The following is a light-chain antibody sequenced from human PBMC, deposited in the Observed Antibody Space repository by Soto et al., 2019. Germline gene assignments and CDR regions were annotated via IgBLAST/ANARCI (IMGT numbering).Light chain of an antibody. CDR2: GAS. V-gene: IGKV3-15*01. J-gene: IGKJ3*01. CDR3: QQYDNLFT. CDR1: QSVNSN. Sequence: EIVMTQSPATLSVSPGERATLSCRASQSVNSNLAWYQQKPGQAPRLLMYGASTRATGIPARFSGSGSGTDFTFTISSLQPEDIGTYYCQQYDNLFTFGPGTKVDIK.